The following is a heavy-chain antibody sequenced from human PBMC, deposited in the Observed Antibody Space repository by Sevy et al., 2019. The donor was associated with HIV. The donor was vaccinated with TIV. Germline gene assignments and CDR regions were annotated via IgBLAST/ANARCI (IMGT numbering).Heavy chain of an antibody. V-gene: IGHV3-23*01. CDR1: GFAFYDYS. CDR2: LSFGCGKI. D-gene: IGHD2-8*01. Sequence: GGSLRLSCAASGFAFYDYSMSWIRQAPGKGLERVATLSFGCGKINYADSVKGRFTISRDNSKNSFYLQVDNLRVEDTALYYCAREGCTRPHDYWRQGTRVTVSS. CDR3: AREGCTRPHDY. J-gene: IGHJ4*02.